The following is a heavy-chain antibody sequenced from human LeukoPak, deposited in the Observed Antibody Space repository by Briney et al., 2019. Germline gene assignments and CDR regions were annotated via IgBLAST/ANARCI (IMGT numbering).Heavy chain of an antibody. CDR3: ARGGVRGVIFDS. J-gene: IGHJ4*02. CDR1: GFTFSNYL. D-gene: IGHD3-10*01. V-gene: IGHV3-7*04. Sequence: GSLRLSCAASGFTFSNYLMSLVRQAPGKGLELVANIKPGGSEKYYVDSVKGRFTISRDNAKNSLSLQMNSLRAEDTAVYYCARGGVRGVIFDSWGQGTLVTVSS. CDR2: IKPGGSEK.